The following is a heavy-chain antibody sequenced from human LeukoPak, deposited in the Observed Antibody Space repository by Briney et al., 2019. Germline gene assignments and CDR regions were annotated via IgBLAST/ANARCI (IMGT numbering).Heavy chain of an antibody. CDR1: GYTFTSYG. CDR2: ISAYNGNT. CDR3: ARGHPIVVVVAATGWFDP. V-gene: IGHV1-18*01. J-gene: IGHJ5*02. D-gene: IGHD2-15*01. Sequence: ASVKVSCKASGYTFTSYGISWVRQAPGQGLEWMGWISAYNGNTNYAQKLQGRVTMTTDTSTSTAYMELRSLRSDDTAVYYCARGHPIVVVVAATGWFDPWGQGTLVTVSS.